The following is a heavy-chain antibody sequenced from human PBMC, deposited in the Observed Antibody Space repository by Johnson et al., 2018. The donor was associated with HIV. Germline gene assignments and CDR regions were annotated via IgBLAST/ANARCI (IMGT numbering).Heavy chain of an antibody. V-gene: IGHV3-30*03. D-gene: IGHD3-22*01. CDR2: ISYDGSNK. CDR3: ARGPLSGYEDAFDI. J-gene: IGHJ3*02. Sequence: QVQLVESGGGVVQPRRSLRLSCAASGFTFSSYGMHWVRQAPGKGLEWVAVISYDGSNKYYVDSVKGRFTISRDKSKNTLYLQMNSLRAEDTAVFYCARGPLSGYEDAFDIWGQGTMVTVSS. CDR1: GFTFSSYG.